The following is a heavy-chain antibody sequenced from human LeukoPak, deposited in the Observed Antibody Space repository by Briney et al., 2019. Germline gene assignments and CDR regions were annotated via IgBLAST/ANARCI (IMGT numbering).Heavy chain of an antibody. CDR1: GFTFSSYS. D-gene: IGHD2-2*02. Sequence: GGSLRLSCAASGFTFSSYSMNWVRQAPGKGLEWISSISSSSSYIYYADSVKGRFTISRDNAKNSPYLQMNSLRAEDTAVYYCARVLGVPAAILGWFDPWGQGTLVTVSS. CDR2: ISSSSSYI. CDR3: ARVLGVPAAILGWFDP. J-gene: IGHJ5*02. V-gene: IGHV3-21*01.